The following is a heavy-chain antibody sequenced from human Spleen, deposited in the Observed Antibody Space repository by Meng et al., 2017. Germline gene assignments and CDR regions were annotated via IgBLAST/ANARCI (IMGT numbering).Heavy chain of an antibody. D-gene: IGHD2-15*01. V-gene: IGHV4-39*07. CDR3: ARVFPSIGYCSGGSCYENYYYYGMDV. CDR1: GGSISSSSYY. J-gene: IGHJ6*02. CDR2: IYYSGST. Sequence: SETLSLTCTVSGGSISSSSYYWGWIRQPPGKGLEWIGSIYYSGSTYYNPSLKSRVTISVDTSKNQFSLTLSSVTAADTAVYCCARVFPSIGYCSGGSCYENYYYYGMDVWGQGTTVTVSS.